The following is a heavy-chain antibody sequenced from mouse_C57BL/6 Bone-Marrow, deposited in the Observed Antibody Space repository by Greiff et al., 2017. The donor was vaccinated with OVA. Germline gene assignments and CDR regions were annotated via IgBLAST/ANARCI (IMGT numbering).Heavy chain of an antibody. D-gene: IGHD3-2*02. CDR2: IYPGSGNT. V-gene: IGHV1-76*01. CDR1: GYSFTDYY. Sequence: VQLQQSGAELVRPGASVKLSCKASGYSFTDYYINWVKQRPGQGLEWIARIYPGSGNTYYNEKFKGKATLTAEKSYSTAYMQLSSLTSEDSAVSFCAKGKTAQATSYFDYWGQGTTLTVSS. J-gene: IGHJ2*01. CDR3: AKGKTAQATSYFDY.